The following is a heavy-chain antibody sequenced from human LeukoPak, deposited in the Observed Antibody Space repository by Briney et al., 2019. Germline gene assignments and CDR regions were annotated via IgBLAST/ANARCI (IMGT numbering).Heavy chain of an antibody. J-gene: IGHJ4*02. CDR2: ISSTGGTA. CDR1: GFTFSSFG. Sequence: GGTLRLSCAASGFTFSSFGMSWVRQAPGKGLEWVSAISSTGGTAYYADSVKGRFTISRDNSKNTLYLQMNSLRAEDTAVYYCAKYGGYSYGYGVDYWGQGTLVTVSS. D-gene: IGHD5-18*01. CDR3: AKYGGYSYGYGVDY. V-gene: IGHV3-23*01.